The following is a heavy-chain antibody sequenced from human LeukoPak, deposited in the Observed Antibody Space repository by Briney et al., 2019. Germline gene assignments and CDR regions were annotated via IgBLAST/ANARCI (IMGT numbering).Heavy chain of an antibody. CDR3: ARRPDCSGGSCPARGAFDI. V-gene: IGHV4-39*01. D-gene: IGHD2-15*01. CDR1: GVSISTSTYY. Sequence: PSETLSLTCTVSGVSISTSTYYWAWIRQPPGKGLEWIGSMFYRGSTYYNPSLKSRVTISVDTSKNQFSLKLSSVTAADTAVYYCARRPDCSGGSCPARGAFDIWGQGTMVTVSS. CDR2: MFYRGST. J-gene: IGHJ3*02.